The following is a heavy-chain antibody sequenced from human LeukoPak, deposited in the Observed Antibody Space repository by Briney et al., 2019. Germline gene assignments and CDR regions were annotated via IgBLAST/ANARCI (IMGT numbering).Heavy chain of an antibody. CDR1: RFTFSDYY. V-gene: IGHV3-11*04. J-gene: IGHJ5*02. CDR3: ARGRNYHFAWFDP. D-gene: IGHD1-7*01. CDR2: ISSSGTTI. Sequence: GGSLRLSCAASRFTFSDYYMSWIRQAPGKGLEWVSYISSSGTTIYYADSVKGRFTISRDNAKNSLYLQMNSLRAEDTAVYYCARGRNYHFAWFDPWGQGTLVTVSP.